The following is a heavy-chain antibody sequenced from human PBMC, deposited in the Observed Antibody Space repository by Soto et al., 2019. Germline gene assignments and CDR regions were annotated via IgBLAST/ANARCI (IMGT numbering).Heavy chain of an antibody. Sequence: PGGSLRLSCTASEFTVSVNYMTWVRQTPGKGLEWVASLHSGGGTYYADSVKGRFTISRDNSKNTLYLQMNSLRAEDTAVYYCDSAVAGTFHWGQGTLVTVSS. D-gene: IGHD6-19*01. J-gene: IGHJ4*02. CDR3: DSAVAGTFH. V-gene: IGHV3-66*01. CDR2: LHSGGGT. CDR1: EFTVSVNY.